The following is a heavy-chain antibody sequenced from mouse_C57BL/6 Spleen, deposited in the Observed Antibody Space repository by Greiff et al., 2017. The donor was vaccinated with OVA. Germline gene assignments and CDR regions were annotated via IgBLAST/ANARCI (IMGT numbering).Heavy chain of an antibody. CDR3: TRKGIYYDYDRGY. V-gene: IGHV1-15*01. Sequence: QVQLQQSGAELVRPGASVTLSCKASGYTFTDYEMHWVKQTPVHGLEWIGAIDPETGGTAYNQKFKGKAILTADKSSSTAYMELRSLTSEDSAVYYCTRKGIYYDYDRGYWGQGTTLTVSS. CDR1: GYTFTDYE. D-gene: IGHD2-4*01. CDR2: IDPETGGT. J-gene: IGHJ2*01.